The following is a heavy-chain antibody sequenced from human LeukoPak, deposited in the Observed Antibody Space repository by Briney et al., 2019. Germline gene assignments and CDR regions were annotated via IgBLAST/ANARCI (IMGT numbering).Heavy chain of an antibody. D-gene: IGHD6-25*01. CDR1: GGSIRSYY. J-gene: IGHJ4*02. CDR2: IYHSGST. Sequence: SGTLSLTCTVSGGSIRSYYWSWIRQPPGKGLEWIGYIYHSGSTDYNPSLKSRVTISVDTSKNQFSLKLSSVTAADTAVYFCAAAPNPSYFDFWGQGTLVTVSS. V-gene: IGHV4-59*01. CDR3: AAAPNPSYFDF.